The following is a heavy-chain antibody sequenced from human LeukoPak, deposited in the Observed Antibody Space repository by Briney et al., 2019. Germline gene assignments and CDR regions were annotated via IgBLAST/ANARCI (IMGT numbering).Heavy chain of an antibody. Sequence: ASVKVSCKASGYTFSDFGITSVRQAPGQGVEWMGWINTNTGNPTYAQGFTGRFVFSLDTSVSTAYLQISSLKAEDTAVYYCARDQGYYDSSGYYVDYWGQGTLVTVSS. J-gene: IGHJ4*02. V-gene: IGHV7-4-1*02. CDR2: INTNTGNP. CDR3: ARDQGYYDSSGYYVDY. D-gene: IGHD3-22*01. CDR1: GYTFSDFG.